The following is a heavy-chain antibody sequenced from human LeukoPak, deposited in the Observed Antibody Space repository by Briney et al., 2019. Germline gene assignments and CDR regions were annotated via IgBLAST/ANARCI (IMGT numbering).Heavy chain of an antibody. J-gene: IGHJ5*02. CDR1: GGSFSGYY. D-gene: IGHD3-10*01. CDR2: INHSGST. CDR3: ARGVLLWFGDPRAGWFDP. V-gene: IGHV4-34*01. Sequence: SETLSLTCAVYGGSFSGYYWSWIRQPPGKGLEWIGEINHSGSTNYDPSLKSRVTISVDTSKNQFSLKLSSVTAADTAVYYCARGVLLWFGDPRAGWFDPWGQGTLVTVSS.